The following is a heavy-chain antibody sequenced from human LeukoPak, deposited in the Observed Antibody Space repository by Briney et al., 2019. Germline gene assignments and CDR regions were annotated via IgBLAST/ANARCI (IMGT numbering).Heavy chain of an antibody. D-gene: IGHD3-10*01. J-gene: IGHJ4*02. CDR2: IYYSGST. CDR3: ARGIGTSYYYGSGSTSSYDY. Sequence: SETLSLTCTVSGGSISSCGYYWSWSRQHPGKGLEWIGYIYYSGSTYYNPSLKSRVTISVDTSKNQFSLKLSSVTAADTAVYYCARGIGTSYYYGSGSTSSYDYWGQGTLVTVSS. CDR1: GGSISSCGYY. V-gene: IGHV4-31*03.